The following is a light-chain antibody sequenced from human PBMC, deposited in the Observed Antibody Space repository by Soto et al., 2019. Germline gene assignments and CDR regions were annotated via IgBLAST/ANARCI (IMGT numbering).Light chain of an antibody. CDR2: DAS. CDR3: KQYNNWPPWT. V-gene: IGKV3-15*01. J-gene: IGKJ1*01. CDR1: QSVRSN. Sequence: EIVMTQSPVTLSVSPGERATLSCRASQSVRSNLAWYQQKPGQAPRLLMYDASTRATGIPARFSGSGSGTEFTLTISSLQSEDFAVYYCKQYNNWPPWTFGQGTKVEIK.